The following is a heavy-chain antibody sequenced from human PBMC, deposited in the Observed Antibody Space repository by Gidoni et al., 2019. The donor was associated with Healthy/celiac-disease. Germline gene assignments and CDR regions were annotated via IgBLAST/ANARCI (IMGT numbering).Heavy chain of an antibody. CDR3: ALTLRGVIFPGVFDY. Sequence: QITLKESGPTLVKPTQNLTLTCTFSGFSLSTSGVGVGWIRQHPGKALEWLALIYWNDDKRYSPSLKSRLTITKDTSKNQVVLIMTNMDPVDTATYYCALTLRGVIFPGVFDYWGQGTLVTVSS. D-gene: IGHD3-10*01. CDR1: GFSLSTSGVG. J-gene: IGHJ4*02. V-gene: IGHV2-5*01. CDR2: IYWNDDK.